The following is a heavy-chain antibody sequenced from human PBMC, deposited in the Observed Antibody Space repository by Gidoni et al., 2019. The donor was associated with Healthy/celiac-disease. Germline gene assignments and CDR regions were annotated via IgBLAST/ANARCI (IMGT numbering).Heavy chain of an antibody. CDR1: GYTFTRYY. J-gene: IGHJ6*02. CDR2: INPSGGST. CDR3: ARDLEQLVEGPNYYYYYGMDV. D-gene: IGHD6-6*01. V-gene: IGHV1-46*01. Sequence: QVQLVQSGAEVQKPGASVTVSCKASGYTFTRYYMHWGRQAPGQGLEGMGIINPSGGSTSYAQKFQGSVTMTRDTSTSTVYMELSSLRSEDTAVYYCARDLEQLVEGPNYYYYYGMDVWGQGTTVTVSS.